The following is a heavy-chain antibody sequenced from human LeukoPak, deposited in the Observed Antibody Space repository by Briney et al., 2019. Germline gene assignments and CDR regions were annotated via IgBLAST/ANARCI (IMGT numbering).Heavy chain of an antibody. J-gene: IGHJ4*02. CDR3: AREITYQHSSAYDY. CDR2: ISGVGSVN. Sequence: GGSLRLSCAASGFTFSSYEMNWVRQAPGKGLEWVSYISGVGSVNNYADSVKGRFTISRDNAKNSLYLEMNSLRAEDTALYFCAREITYQHSSAYDYWGQGTRVIVSS. V-gene: IGHV3-48*03. D-gene: IGHD3-22*01. CDR1: GFTFSSYE.